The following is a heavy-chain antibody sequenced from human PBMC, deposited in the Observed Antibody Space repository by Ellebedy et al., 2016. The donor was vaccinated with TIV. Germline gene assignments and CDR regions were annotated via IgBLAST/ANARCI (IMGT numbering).Heavy chain of an antibody. V-gene: IGHV3-74*01. CDR1: GFTFSSYW. CDR2: ISSDGSST. Sequence: PGGSLRLSCAASGFTFSSYWMHWVRQAPGKGLVWVSRISSDGSSTSYADSAKGRFTISRENAKNSLYLQMNSLRAGGTAVYYCAREGRSSSWNDWYFDLWGRGTLVTVSS. J-gene: IGHJ2*01. D-gene: IGHD2-2*01. CDR3: AREGRSSSWNDWYFDL.